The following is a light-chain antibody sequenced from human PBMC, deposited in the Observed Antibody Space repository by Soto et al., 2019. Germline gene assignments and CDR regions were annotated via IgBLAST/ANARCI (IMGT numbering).Light chain of an antibody. J-gene: IGLJ2*01. CDR3: AAWDDSLDGYVV. CDR2: GSN. Sequence: QSVLTQPPSASGTPGQSVTISCSGGSSNIGSHTVNWYQHLPGTAPKLLIYGSNQRPSGVPDRFSGSKSGTSASLPISGLQSEDEADYYCAAWDDSLDGYVVFGGGTQLTVL. V-gene: IGLV1-44*01. CDR1: SSNIGSHT.